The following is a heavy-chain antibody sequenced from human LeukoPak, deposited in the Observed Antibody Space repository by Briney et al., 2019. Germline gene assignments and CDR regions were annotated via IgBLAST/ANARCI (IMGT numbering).Heavy chain of an antibody. D-gene: IGHD3-10*02. J-gene: IGHJ6*03. Sequence: GGSLRLSCAASGFTFSSYEMNWVRQAPGKGLEWVSYISSSGSTIYYADSVKGRFTISRDNAKNSLYLQMNSLRAEDTAVYYLANLGILMLGGVWGKGPTAPIPS. CDR3: ANLGILMLGGV. V-gene: IGHV3-48*03. CDR1: GFTFSSYE. CDR2: ISSSGSTI.